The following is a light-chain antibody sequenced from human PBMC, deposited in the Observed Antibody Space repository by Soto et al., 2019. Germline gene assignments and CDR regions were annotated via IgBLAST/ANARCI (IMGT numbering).Light chain of an antibody. V-gene: IGKV3-11*01. J-gene: IGKJ1*01. CDR1: QSVSTY. CDR3: QQRSNWPPWT. Sequence: DIVLTQSPATLSLSPGERVTLFCQASQSVSTYLAWYQQKAGQAPRLLIYDASNRATGIPARFSGSGSGTDFTLTISSLEPEDSAVYYCQQRSNWPPWTFGQGTKVDIK. CDR2: DAS.